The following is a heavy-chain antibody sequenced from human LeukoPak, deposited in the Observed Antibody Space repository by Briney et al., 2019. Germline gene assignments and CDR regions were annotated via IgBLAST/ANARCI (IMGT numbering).Heavy chain of an antibody. J-gene: IGHJ4*02. V-gene: IGHV3-21*01. Sequence: GGSLRLSRAASGFTFSSYSMNWVRQAPGKGLEWVSSISSSSSYIYHADSVKGRFTISRDNAKNSLYLQMNSLRAEDTAVYYCARASMAVVVAATFDYWGQGTLVTVSS. CDR2: ISSSSSYI. D-gene: IGHD2-15*01. CDR3: ARASMAVVVAATFDY. CDR1: GFTFSSYS.